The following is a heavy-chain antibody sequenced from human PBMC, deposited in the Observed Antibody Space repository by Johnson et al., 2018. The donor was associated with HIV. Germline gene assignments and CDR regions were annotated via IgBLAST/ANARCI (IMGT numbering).Heavy chain of an antibody. Sequence: QMLLVESGGGVVQPGRSLRLSCAASGFTFSSYAMHWVRQAPGKGLEWVAVISYDGGNKYYADSVTGRFTISRDNSKNTLYLQMNSLRAEDTAVYYCARGPGGFGAFDIWGQGTMVTVSS. CDR3: ARGPGGFGAFDI. CDR2: ISYDGGNK. V-gene: IGHV3-30*14. D-gene: IGHD2-8*02. J-gene: IGHJ3*02. CDR1: GFTFSSYA.